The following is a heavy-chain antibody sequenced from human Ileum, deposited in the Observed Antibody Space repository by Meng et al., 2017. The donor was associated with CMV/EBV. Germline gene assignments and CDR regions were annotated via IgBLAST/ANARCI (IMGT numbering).Heavy chain of an antibody. V-gene: IGHV3-23*01. D-gene: IGHD3-3*01. J-gene: IGHJ4*02. CDR3: VKDLELQLVVGGDDS. Sequence: GGSLRLSCAASGFTFSSHPMHWVRQAPGKGLEWVAIICRLSGNIYYSDSVTGRFTISRDNSKNTVYLQMNSLKAEDTALYFCVKDLELQLVVGGDDSWGQGRLVTVSS. CDR1: GFTFSSHP. CDR2: ICRLSGNI.